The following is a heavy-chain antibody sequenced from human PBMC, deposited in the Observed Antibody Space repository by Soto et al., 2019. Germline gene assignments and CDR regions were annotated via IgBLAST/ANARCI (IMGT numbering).Heavy chain of an antibody. CDR3: ARETVTYYDILTGDYSPGVHYYYGLDV. D-gene: IGHD3-9*01. V-gene: IGHV3-48*03. CDR2: ISSSGSTI. J-gene: IGHJ6*02. CDR1: GFTFSSYD. Sequence: EVQLVESGGGLVQPGGSLRLSCAASGFTFSSYDMNWVRQAPWKGLEWVSYISSSGSTIYYADSVKGRFTIARDNAKNSLDLQMNSPTAEYTDVYYCARETVTYYDILTGDYSPGVHYYYGLDVWGQGTTVTVSS.